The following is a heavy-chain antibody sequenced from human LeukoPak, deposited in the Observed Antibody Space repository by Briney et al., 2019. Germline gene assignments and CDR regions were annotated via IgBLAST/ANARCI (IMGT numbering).Heavy chain of an antibody. V-gene: IGHV1-24*01. CDR2: FDPEDGET. J-gene: IGHJ4*02. CDR1: GYTLTELS. D-gene: IGHD3-10*01. Sequence: GASVKVSCKVSGYTLTELSMHWVRQAPGKGLEWMGGFDPEDGETIYAQKLQGRVTMTTDTSTSTAYMELRSLRSDDTAVYYCARTSKLTYYYGSGSYPLDYWGQGTLVTVSS. CDR3: ARTSKLTYYYGSGSYPLDY.